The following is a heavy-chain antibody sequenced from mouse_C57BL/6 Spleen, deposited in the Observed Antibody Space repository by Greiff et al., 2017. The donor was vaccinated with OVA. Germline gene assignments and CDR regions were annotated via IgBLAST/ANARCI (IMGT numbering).Heavy chain of an antibody. J-gene: IGHJ3*01. CDR2: FHPYNDDT. V-gene: IGHV1-47*01. CDR1: GYTFTTYP. CDR3: ACGDIYYDYDDWFAY. Sequence: VQLQQSGAELVKPGASVKMSCKASGYTFTTYPIEWMKQNHGKSLEWIGNFHPYNDDTKYNEKFKGKATMTVEKSSSTVYLELSRLTSHDSAVYSCACGDIYYDYDDWFAYWGQGTLVTVSA. D-gene: IGHD2-4*01.